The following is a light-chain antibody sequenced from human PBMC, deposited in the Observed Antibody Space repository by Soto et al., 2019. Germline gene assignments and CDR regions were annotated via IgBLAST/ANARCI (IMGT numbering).Light chain of an antibody. CDR3: MQAIYWPFT. CDR2: KVS. CDR1: QSLVYSDGDPF. V-gene: IGKV2-30*01. Sequence: DVVLTQSPLFLPVTLGQPASISCRSSQSLVYSDGDPFLSWFQQRPGQSPRRLIYKVSNRDTGVPVRFSGSGSGTDFTLKISRVEAEDVGVYFCMQAIYWPFTFGPGTKVDIK. J-gene: IGKJ3*01.